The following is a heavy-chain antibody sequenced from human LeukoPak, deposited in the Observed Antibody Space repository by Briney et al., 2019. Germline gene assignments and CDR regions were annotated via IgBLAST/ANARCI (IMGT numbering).Heavy chain of an antibody. Sequence: SETLSLTCSVSNASISSYYWSWIRQSSGKGLEWIGYISNSGSTDYNPSLKSRVTISVDTSKNQFSLKLSSVTAADTAVYYCARHWGSCRGGDCYTFDCWGQGTLVTVSS. CDR1: NASISSYY. CDR2: ISNSGST. V-gene: IGHV4-59*08. D-gene: IGHD2-21*02. J-gene: IGHJ4*02. CDR3: ARHWGSCRGGDCYTFDC.